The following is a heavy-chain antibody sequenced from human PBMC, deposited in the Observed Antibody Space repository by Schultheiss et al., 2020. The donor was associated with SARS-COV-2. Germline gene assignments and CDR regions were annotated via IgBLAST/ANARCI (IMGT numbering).Heavy chain of an antibody. D-gene: IGHD5-24*01. Sequence: GGSLRLSCTASGFTFGDYAMSWFRQAPGKGLVWVSRIKSDGISTSYADSVKGRFTISRDNSKNSLYLQMNSLRVEDTAVYYCARTALMATYSFEDYWGQGTLVTVSS. CDR1: GFTFGDYA. CDR2: IKSDGIST. V-gene: IGHV3-74*01. J-gene: IGHJ4*02. CDR3: ARTALMATYSFEDY.